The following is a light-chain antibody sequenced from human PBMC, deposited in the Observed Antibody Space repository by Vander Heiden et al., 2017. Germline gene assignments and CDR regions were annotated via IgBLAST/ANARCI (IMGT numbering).Light chain of an antibody. CDR1: QSVLYSSNTENY. CDR2: WAS. Sequence: DIVMTQSPDSLAVSLGERATINCRSSQSVLYSSNTENYLGWYQQKPGQPPRLLIYWASNRESGVHDRFSGSGSGTDFTLTISSLQPEDVAVYYCQQDDSSPPWTFGQGTKVEIK. J-gene: IGKJ1*01. CDR3: QQDDSSPPWT. V-gene: IGKV4-1*01.